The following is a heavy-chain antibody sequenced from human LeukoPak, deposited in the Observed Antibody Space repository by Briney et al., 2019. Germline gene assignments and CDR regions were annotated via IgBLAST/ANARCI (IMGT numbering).Heavy chain of an antibody. J-gene: IGHJ3*02. Sequence: PGGSLRLSCAASGFTFSSYGMHWVRQAPGKGLEWVAVIWYDGSNKYYADSVKGRFTISRDNSKNTLYLQMNSLRAEDTAVYYCAREVRSTHAFDIWGQGTMVTVSS. V-gene: IGHV3-33*08. CDR1: GFTFSSYG. CDR3: AREVRSTHAFDI. D-gene: IGHD5/OR15-5a*01. CDR2: IWYDGSNK.